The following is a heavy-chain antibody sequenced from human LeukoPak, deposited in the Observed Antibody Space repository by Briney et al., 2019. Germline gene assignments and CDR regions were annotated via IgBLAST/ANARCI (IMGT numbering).Heavy chain of an antibody. CDR2: IYHSGST. Sequence: SETLSLTCAVSGGSISSSNWWSWVRQPPGKGLEWIGEIYHSGSTNYNPSLKSRVTISVDKSKNQFSLKLSSVTAADTAVYYCARNPSYDILTGYSDYYGMDVWGQGTTVTVSS. CDR1: GGSISSSNW. J-gene: IGHJ6*02. CDR3: ARNPSYDILTGYSDYYGMDV. V-gene: IGHV4-4*02. D-gene: IGHD3-9*01.